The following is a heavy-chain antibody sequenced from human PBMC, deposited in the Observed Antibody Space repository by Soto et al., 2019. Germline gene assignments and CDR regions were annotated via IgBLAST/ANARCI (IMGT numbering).Heavy chain of an antibody. Sequence: SVKVSCKASGSTFTSSAVQWVRQARGQRLEWIGWIVVGSGNTNYAQKFQERVTITRDMSTSTAYMELSSLRSEDTAVYYCAADHMALRYYYYGMDVWGQGTTVTVSS. D-gene: IGHD2-21*01. CDR3: AADHMALRYYYYGMDV. J-gene: IGHJ6*02. V-gene: IGHV1-58*01. CDR1: GSTFTSSA. CDR2: IVVGSGNT.